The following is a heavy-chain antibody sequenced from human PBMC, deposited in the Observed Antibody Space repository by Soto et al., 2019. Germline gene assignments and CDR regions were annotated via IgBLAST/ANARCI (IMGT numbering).Heavy chain of an antibody. D-gene: IGHD2-21*02. V-gene: IGHV5-51*01. CDR1: GYTFTRNW. CDR3: ATPGGRDFNAFDV. CDR2: IFPIDSDT. J-gene: IGHJ3*01. Sequence: PGESLKISCKGSGYTFTRNWMGWVRQMPGKGLEWMGIIFPIDSDTRYSPSSQGQVTISADNSISTAYLQWSSLKASDTAIYYCATPGGRDFNAFDVWGQGTMVTVS.